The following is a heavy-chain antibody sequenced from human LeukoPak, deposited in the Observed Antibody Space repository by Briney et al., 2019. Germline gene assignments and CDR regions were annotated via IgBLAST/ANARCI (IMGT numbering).Heavy chain of an antibody. V-gene: IGHV1-3*01. J-gene: IGHJ3*02. Sequence: GASVKVSCKASGYTFTSYAMRWVRQAPGQRLEWMGWINAGNGNTKYSQKFQGRVTITRDTSASTAYMELSSLRSEDTAVYYCARGRLRSKPDAFDIWGQGTMVTVSS. CDR3: ARGRLRSKPDAFDI. CDR2: INAGNGNT. CDR1: GYTFTSYA. D-gene: IGHD3-3*01.